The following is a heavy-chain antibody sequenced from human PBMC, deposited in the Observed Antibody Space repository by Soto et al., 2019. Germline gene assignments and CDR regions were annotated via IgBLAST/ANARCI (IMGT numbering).Heavy chain of an antibody. CDR3: ARHGLEYYDFFFCTRDYYYYYMDF. Sequence: PSETLSLTCTVSGGSISSYYWSWIRQPPGKGLEWIGYIYYSGSTNYNPSLKSRVTISVDTSKNQFSLKLSSVTAADTAVYYCARHGLEYYDFFFCTRDYYYYYMDFCGQGTSVPVSS. V-gene: IGHV4-59*01. CDR1: GGSISSYY. J-gene: IGHJ6*03. D-gene: IGHD3-3*01. CDR2: IYYSGST.